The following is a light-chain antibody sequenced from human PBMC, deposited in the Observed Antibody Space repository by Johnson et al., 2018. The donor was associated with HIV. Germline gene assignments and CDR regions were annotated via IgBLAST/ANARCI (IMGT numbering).Light chain of an antibody. CDR1: SSNIGNNY. Sequence: QSVLTQPPSVSAAPGQKVTISCSGSSSNIGNNYVSWYQQLPRTAPKLLIYENNKRPSGVPYRFSGSKSGTAATLGITGLQNGDEANYYCGTWDTSRRAYVFGSGTKVTVL. CDR3: GTWDTSRRAYV. CDR2: ENN. J-gene: IGLJ1*01. V-gene: IGLV1-51*02.